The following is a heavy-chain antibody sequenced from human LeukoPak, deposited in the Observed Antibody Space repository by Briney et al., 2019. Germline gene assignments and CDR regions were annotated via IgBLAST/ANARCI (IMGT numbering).Heavy chain of an antibody. CDR3: ARGMTTVTPGAFDI. J-gene: IGHJ3*02. D-gene: IGHD4-17*01. Sequence: ASVKVSCKASGYTFTSYGISWVRQAPGQGLEWMGWISAYNGNTNYAQKLQGRVTMTTDASTSTAYMELRSLRSDDTAVYYCARGMTTVTPGAFDIWGQGTMVTVSS. CDR1: GYTFTSYG. V-gene: IGHV1-18*01. CDR2: ISAYNGNT.